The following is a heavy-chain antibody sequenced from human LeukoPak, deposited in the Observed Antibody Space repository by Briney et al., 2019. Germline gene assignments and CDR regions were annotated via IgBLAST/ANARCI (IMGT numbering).Heavy chain of an antibody. CDR2: INPSGGST. J-gene: IGHJ4*02. CDR3: ARVGLYFDSREVRFDY. CDR1: GYTFTSYY. Sequence: ASVKVSCKASGYTFTSYYMHWVRQAPGQGLEWMGIINPSGGSTSYAQKFQGRVTMTRDTSTSTVYMELSSLRSEDTAVYYCARVGLYFDSREVRFDYWGQGTLVTVSS. D-gene: IGHD3-22*01. V-gene: IGHV1-46*01.